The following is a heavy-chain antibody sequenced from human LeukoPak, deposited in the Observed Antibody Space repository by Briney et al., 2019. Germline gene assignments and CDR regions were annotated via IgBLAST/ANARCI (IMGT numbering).Heavy chain of an antibody. J-gene: IGHJ5*02. CDR2: INPSGGST. CDR1: GYTFTGYY. V-gene: IGHV1-46*01. D-gene: IGHD3-16*01. CDR3: AGRRRLSWFDP. Sequence: AAVQVSCKACGYTFTGYYMHWVRQAPGHGLEWMGIINPSGGSTSYAQKFQGRVTMTRDMSTSTVYMELSSLRSEDTAVYYCAGRRRLSWFDPWGQGTLVTVSS.